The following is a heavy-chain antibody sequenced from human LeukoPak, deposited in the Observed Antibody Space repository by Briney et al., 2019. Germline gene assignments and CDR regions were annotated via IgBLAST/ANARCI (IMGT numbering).Heavy chain of an antibody. CDR2: IRSKANSYAT. D-gene: IGHD2-21*02. CDR1: GFTFSGSA. V-gene: IGHV3-73*01. Sequence: GGSLRLSCAASGFTFSGSAMHWVRQASGKGLEWVGRIRSKANSYATAYAASVKGRFTISRDDSKNTAYLQMNSLKTEDTAVYYCTRHDYCGGDCYSDYWGQGTLVTVSS. CDR3: TRHDYCGGDCYSDY. J-gene: IGHJ4*02.